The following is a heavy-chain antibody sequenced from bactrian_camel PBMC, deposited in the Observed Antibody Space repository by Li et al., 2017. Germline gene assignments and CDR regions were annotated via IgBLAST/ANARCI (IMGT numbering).Heavy chain of an antibody. CDR2: VSPGGQRT. J-gene: IGHJ4*01. V-gene: IGHV3S40*01. Sequence: VQLVESGGGSVQAGGSLKISCAVSGYNSNVNCMGWVRQAPGKGREGVAAVSPGGQRTYYTDSVKGRFTISRDNSKHSDNSEVTMWLSMNSLKPEDTGIHQCAADVNLGMSDGYCYGVENWGQGTQVTVS. CDR3: AADVNLGMSDGYCYGVEN. CDR1: GYNSNVNC. D-gene: IGHD2*01.